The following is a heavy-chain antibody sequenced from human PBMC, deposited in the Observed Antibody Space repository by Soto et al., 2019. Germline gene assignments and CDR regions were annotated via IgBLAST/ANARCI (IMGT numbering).Heavy chain of an antibody. CDR1: GFTFSRYA. CDR2: ISDSGGST. CDR3: AKAGALSTSSSWSPSAYYFDY. Sequence: EVQLLESGGGLVQPGGSLRLACAASGFTFSRYAMSWVRQAPGKGLEWVSAISDSGGSTYYADSVKGRFTISRDNSKNTLYLQMNSLRAEDTAVYYCAKAGALSTSSSWSPSAYYFDYWGQGTLVTVSS. D-gene: IGHD6-13*01. J-gene: IGHJ4*02. V-gene: IGHV3-23*01.